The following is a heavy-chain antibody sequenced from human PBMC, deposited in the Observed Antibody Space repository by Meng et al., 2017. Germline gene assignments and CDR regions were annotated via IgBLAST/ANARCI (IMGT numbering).Heavy chain of an antibody. J-gene: IGHJ4*02. V-gene: IGHV1-69*06. CDR3: ARDRDSSGWSYYFDY. CDR2: IIPIFGTA. D-gene: IGHD6-19*01. CDR1: GGTFSSYA. Sequence: QVPLVQSGAEVKKPGSSVKGSCKASGGTFSSYAISWVRQAPGQGLEWMGGIIPIFGTANYAQKFQGRVTITADKSTSTAYMELSSLRSEDTAVYYCARDRDSSGWSYYFDYWGQGTLVTVSS.